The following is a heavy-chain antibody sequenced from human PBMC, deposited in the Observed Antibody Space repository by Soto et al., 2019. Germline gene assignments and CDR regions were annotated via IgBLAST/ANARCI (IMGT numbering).Heavy chain of an antibody. CDR1: GYPFPSFE. CDR2: ISNAGSGNT. Sequence: ASVKVSCKTSGYPFPSFEVHWIRQAPGQRPEWMGGISNAGSGNTKYSQKFQDRLTITGDKRATTVYMALSSLTSEDTATYYCARESNHYQYLFQNWGQGTQVSVTS. J-gene: IGHJ4*02. CDR3: ARESNHYQYLFQN. D-gene: IGHD2-2*01. V-gene: IGHV1-3*01.